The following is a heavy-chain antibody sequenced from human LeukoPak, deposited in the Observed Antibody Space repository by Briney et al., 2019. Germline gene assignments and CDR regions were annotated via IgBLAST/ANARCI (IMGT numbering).Heavy chain of an antibody. D-gene: IGHD3-9*01. V-gene: IGHV3-23*01. J-gene: IGHJ4*02. CDR1: GFTFSSCA. Sequence: GGSLRLSCAASGFTFSSCAMSWVRQAPGKGLEWVSGIGGSGGSTYYADSVKGRFTISRDNSKNTLFLQMNSLRAEDTAVYYCAKGYRYRDSWGQGTPVTVSS. CDR3: AKGYRYRDS. CDR2: IGGSGGST.